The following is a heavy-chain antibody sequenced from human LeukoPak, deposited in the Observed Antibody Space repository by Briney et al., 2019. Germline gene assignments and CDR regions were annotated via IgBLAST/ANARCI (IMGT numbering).Heavy chain of an antibody. CDR1: GGSFSGDF. V-gene: IGHV4-34*01. CDR3: ARNRRYTYYYYYYMDV. D-gene: IGHD1-14*01. CDR2: IYYSGST. Sequence: SETLSLTCAVYGGSFSGDFWSWIRQPPGKGLEWIGSIYYSGSTYYNPSLKSRVTISVDTSKNQFSLKLSSVTAADTAVYYCARNRRYTYYYYYYMDVWGKGTTVTISS. J-gene: IGHJ6*03.